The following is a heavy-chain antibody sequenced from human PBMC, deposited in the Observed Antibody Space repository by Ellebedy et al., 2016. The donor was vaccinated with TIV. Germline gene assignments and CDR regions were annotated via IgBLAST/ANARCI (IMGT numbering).Heavy chain of an antibody. V-gene: IGHV3-30*19. CDR1: GFTFSSYG. Sequence: GESLKISCAASGFTFSSYGMHWVRQAPGKGLEWVAVISYDGSNKYYADSVKGRFTISRDNSKNTLYLQMNSLRAEDTAVYYCAREVWGEGGYYYYGMDVWGQGTTVTVSS. D-gene: IGHD7-27*01. CDR2: ISYDGSNK. J-gene: IGHJ6*02. CDR3: AREVWGEGGYYYYGMDV.